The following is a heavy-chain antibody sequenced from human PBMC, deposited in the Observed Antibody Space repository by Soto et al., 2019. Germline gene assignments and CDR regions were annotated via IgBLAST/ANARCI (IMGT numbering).Heavy chain of an antibody. CDR1: GGSFSGYY. Sequence: SETLCLTCAVYGGSFSGYYWSWIRQPPGKGLKWIGEINHSGSTNYNPSLKSRVTISVDTSKNQFSLKLSSVTAADTAVYYCARRGPYYYYMDVWGKGTTVTVSS. J-gene: IGHJ6*03. V-gene: IGHV4-34*01. D-gene: IGHD3-10*01. CDR3: ARRGPYYYYMDV. CDR2: INHSGST.